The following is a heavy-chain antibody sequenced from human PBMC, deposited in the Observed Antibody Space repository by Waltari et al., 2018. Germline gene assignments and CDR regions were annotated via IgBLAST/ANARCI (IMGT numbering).Heavy chain of an antibody. CDR1: GYSISSGYY. CDR3: ARPTYGSGSYYY. Sequence: QVQLQESGPGLVKPSETLSLTCAVSGYSISSGYYWGWIRQPPGQALEWIGGISQSGSTYYNPSLKSRVTISRDTSKNQFSLKLSSVTAADTAVYYCARPTYGSGSYYYWGQGTLVTVSS. V-gene: IGHV4-38-2*01. D-gene: IGHD3-10*01. CDR2: ISQSGST. J-gene: IGHJ4*02.